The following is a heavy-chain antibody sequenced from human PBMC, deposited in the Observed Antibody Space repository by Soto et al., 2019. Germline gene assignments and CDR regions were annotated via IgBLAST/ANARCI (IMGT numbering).Heavy chain of an antibody. D-gene: IGHD1-26*01. J-gene: IGHJ6*02. Sequence: ESGGGVVQPGMSLRLSCAASGFIFSSYGMHWVRQAPGKGLEWVAVIWYDGSNKYYADSVKGRFTISRDNSKNTLYLQMNSLRAEDTAVYYCARGRQGDYYYYGMDVWGQGTTVTVSS. V-gene: IGHV3-33*01. CDR3: ARGRQGDYYYYGMDV. CDR1: GFIFSSYG. CDR2: IWYDGSNK.